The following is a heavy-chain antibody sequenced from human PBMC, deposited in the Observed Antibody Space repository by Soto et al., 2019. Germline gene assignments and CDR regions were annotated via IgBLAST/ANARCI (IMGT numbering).Heavy chain of an antibody. Sequence: SVKVSCKASGGTFSSYAISWVRQAPGQGLEWMGGIIPIFGTANYAQKFQGRVTITADESTSTAYMELSSLRSEDTAVYYCARVPSGYCSGGSCYWDNWFDPWGHGTLVTVSS. J-gene: IGHJ5*02. D-gene: IGHD2-15*01. V-gene: IGHV1-69*13. CDR2: IIPIFGTA. CDR3: ARVPSGYCSGGSCYWDNWFDP. CDR1: GGTFSSYA.